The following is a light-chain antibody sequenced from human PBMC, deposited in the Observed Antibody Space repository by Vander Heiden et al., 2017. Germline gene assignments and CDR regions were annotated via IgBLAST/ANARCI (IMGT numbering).Light chain of an antibody. CDR1: QSLVYSDGRTD. CDR3: MQGTHWPLT. V-gene: IGKV2-30*01. J-gene: IGKJ4*01. Sequence: VAMHQSPLSLPVTLGQPASIPCTSRQSLVYSDGRTDLNWFQQRAGQSPRRLIYKVSNRDSGVPDRFSGSGSGTDFTLKISRVEAEDVGVYYCMQGTHWPLTFGGGTKVEIK. CDR2: KVS.